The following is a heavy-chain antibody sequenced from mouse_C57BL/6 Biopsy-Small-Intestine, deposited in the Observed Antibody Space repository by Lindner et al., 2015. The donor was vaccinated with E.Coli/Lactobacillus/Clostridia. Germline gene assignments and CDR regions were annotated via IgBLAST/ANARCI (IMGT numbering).Heavy chain of an antibody. Sequence: SVKVSCKASGYIFSDYYMHWVRQAPGQGLEWVGWINPNSGATNYAQKFQGRVTITRDTSISTSYMEISGLRSDDTALYSCARIPTGYSYALGHWGQGTLVTVSS. J-gene: IGHJ4*01. CDR1: GYIFSDYY. D-gene: IGHD2-12*01. V-gene: IGHV1-64*01. CDR2: INPNSGAT. CDR3: ARIPTGYSYALGH.